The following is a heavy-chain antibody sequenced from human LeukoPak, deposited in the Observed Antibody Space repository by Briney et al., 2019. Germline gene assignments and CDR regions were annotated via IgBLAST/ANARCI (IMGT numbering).Heavy chain of an antibody. Sequence: PSETLSLTCAVYGGFFSGYYWSWIRQPPGKGLEWIGEINHSGSTNYNPSLKSRVTISVDTSKNQFSLKLSSVTAADTAVYYCARGRGYRYSFDYWGQGTLVTVSS. V-gene: IGHV4-34*01. J-gene: IGHJ4*02. CDR2: INHSGST. CDR1: GGFFSGYY. CDR3: ARGRGYRYSFDY. D-gene: IGHD3-16*02.